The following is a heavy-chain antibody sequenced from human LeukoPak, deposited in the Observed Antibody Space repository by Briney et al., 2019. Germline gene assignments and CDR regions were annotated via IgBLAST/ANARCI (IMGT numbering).Heavy chain of an antibody. D-gene: IGHD3-16*01. CDR3: ARMGYDDLLDSAEIPLDY. Sequence: PGGSLRLSCLASGFTFSTFEMNWVRQAPGKGLEWVSLITGSGSSIYYADSVKGRFTTSRDNAKNSLYLHMSSLRAEDMAVYYCARMGYDDLLDSAEIPLDYWGQGTLVTVSS. V-gene: IGHV3-48*03. CDR2: ITGSGSSI. J-gene: IGHJ4*02. CDR1: GFTFSTFE.